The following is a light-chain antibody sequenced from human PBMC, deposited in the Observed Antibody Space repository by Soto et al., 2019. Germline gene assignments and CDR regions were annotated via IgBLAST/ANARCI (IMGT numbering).Light chain of an antibody. CDR2: AAS. V-gene: IGKV1-39*01. CDR3: QQSYSTLA. Sequence: DIQMTQSPSSLSASVGDRVTITCRASQSLSTYLNWYQQKPAKAPKLLIYAASIFQSSVPSRFSGSGSGTDFALTISSLQPEDFATDYCQQSYSTLAFGPGTKVDI. CDR1: QSLSTY. J-gene: IGKJ3*01.